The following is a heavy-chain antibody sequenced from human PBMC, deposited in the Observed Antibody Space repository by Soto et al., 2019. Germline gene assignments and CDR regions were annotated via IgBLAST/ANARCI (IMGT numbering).Heavy chain of an antibody. J-gene: IGHJ5*02. V-gene: IGHV1-2*02. CDR2: INPNSGVT. CDR1: AYTFRYY. D-gene: IGHD3-16*01. Sequence: QVQLVQSGAEVRKPGASVKVSCKASAYTFRYYMLWGRQAPGQGLEWIGWINPNSGVTKYAQKFQGRVTMTRDTSSTTAYLELSRLNSDDTAVYYCARDGGAVNWLDPWGQGTLVTVSS. CDR3: ARDGGAVNWLDP.